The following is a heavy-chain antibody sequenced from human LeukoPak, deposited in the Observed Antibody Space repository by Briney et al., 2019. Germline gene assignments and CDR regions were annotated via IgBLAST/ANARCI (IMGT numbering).Heavy chain of an antibody. CDR2: INPNSGDT. V-gene: IGHV1-2*02. CDR1: GYTFTGYY. CDR3: ARADDPEYYFDY. J-gene: IGHJ4*02. Sequence: ASVKVSCKASGYTFTGYYMHWVRQAPGQGLEWMGWINPNSGDTNYAQKFQGRVTMTRDTSISTAYMELSRLRSDDTAVYYCARADDPEYYFDYWGQGTLVTVSS. D-gene: IGHD1-1*01.